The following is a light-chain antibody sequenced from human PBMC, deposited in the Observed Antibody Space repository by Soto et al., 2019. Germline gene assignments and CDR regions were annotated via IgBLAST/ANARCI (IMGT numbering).Light chain of an antibody. V-gene: IGKV1-5*01. J-gene: IGKJ2*01. CDR1: QSISSW. Sequence: DIQMTQSPSTLSASVGDRVTITCRASQSISSWLAWYQQKPGKAPKLLIYDASNLESGVPSRFSGGGSGTEFTLTISSLQPDDFATYYCQQSNIYPYTFGQGTKLEIK. CDR2: DAS. CDR3: QQSNIYPYT.